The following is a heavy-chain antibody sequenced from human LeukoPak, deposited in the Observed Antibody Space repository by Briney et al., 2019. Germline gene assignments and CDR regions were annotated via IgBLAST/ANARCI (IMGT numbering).Heavy chain of an antibody. V-gene: IGHV3-23*01. CDR2: ISGSGGST. CDR1: GFTFSSYA. J-gene: IGHJ4*02. D-gene: IGHD3-22*01. Sequence: GGSLRLSCAASGFTFSSYAMSWVRQAPGEGLEWVSAISGSGGSTYYADSVKGRFTISRDNSKNTLYLQMNSLRAEDTVVYYCAKDSQYYDSSGYYYFDYWGQGTLVTVSS. CDR3: AKDSQYYDSSGYYYFDY.